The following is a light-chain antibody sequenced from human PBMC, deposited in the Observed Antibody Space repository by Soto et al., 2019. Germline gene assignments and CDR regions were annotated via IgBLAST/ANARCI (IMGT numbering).Light chain of an antibody. J-gene: IGKJ1*01. CDR1: QSVSSSY. Sequence: EIVLTQSPGTLSLSPGERYTLSRMASQSVSSSYLAWYQQKPGQAPRLLIYDASNRATGIPARFSGSGSGTDFTLTISRLEPEDFAVYYCQQYGSSGTVGQGTKVDIK. CDR3: QQYGSSGT. V-gene: IGKV3-20*01. CDR2: DAS.